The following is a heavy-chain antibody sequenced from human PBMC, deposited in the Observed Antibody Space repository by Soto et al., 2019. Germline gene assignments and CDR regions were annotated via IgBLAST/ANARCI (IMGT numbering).Heavy chain of an antibody. J-gene: IGHJ6*02. CDR1: GFTFNNYG. Sequence: QVQLVESGGGVVQPGRSLRLSCAASGFTFNNYGMHWVRQAPGKGLEWLAVIWNDGSNNYYANSVKGRFTISRDNSKNTMYLQINSPRAEDAAVYYWARRQIPPPTRGAANARGGMDVWGQGTTVTVSS. D-gene: IGHD6-25*01. V-gene: IGHV3-33*01. CDR3: ARRQIPPPTRGAANARGGMDV. CDR2: IWNDGSNN.